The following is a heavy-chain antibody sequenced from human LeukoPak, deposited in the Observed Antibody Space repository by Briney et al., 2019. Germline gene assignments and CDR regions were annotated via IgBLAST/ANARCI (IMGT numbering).Heavy chain of an antibody. CDR1: GYTFTVYF. V-gene: IGHV1-2*02. CDR3: ARIALDGGDSIGCDC. Sequence: ASVKVSRKASGYTFTVYFIRWVRQAPGPGLEWMGWANPNIGDASYAQKFQERVTSSRDMSINTAYIELCRQTSDDTAVYCCARIALDGGDSIGCDCWGQGT. CDR2: ANPNIGDA. J-gene: IGHJ4*02. D-gene: IGHD2-21*02.